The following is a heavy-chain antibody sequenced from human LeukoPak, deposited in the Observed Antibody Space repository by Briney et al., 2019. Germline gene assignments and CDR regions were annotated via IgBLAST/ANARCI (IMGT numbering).Heavy chain of an antibody. CDR1: GGSISSSSYY. Sequence: SETLSLTCTVSGGSISSSSYYWGWIRQPPGKGLEWIGSIYYSGSTYYNPSLKSRVTISVDTSKNQFSLKLSSVTAADTAVYYCARHIPTTVLRFLGSLVAFDIWGQGTMVTVSS. CDR2: IYYSGST. CDR3: ARHIPTTVLRFLGSLVAFDI. D-gene: IGHD3-3*01. V-gene: IGHV4-39*01. J-gene: IGHJ3*02.